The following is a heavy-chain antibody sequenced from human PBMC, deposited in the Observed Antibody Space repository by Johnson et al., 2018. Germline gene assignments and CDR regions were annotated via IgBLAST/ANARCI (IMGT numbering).Heavy chain of an antibody. D-gene: IGHD3-22*01. V-gene: IGHV4-59*01. J-gene: IGHJ3*02. CDR3: ARVGRYYDSSGYLTDAFDI. Sequence: QVQLQESGPGLVKXSETLSLXCTVSGGSISSYYWSWIRQPPGKGLEWIGYIYYSGSTNYNPSLKSRVTISVETSKYKFSLKLSSVTAADTAVYYCARVGRYYDSSGYLTDAFDIWGQGTMVTVSS. CDR1: GGSISSYY. CDR2: IYYSGST.